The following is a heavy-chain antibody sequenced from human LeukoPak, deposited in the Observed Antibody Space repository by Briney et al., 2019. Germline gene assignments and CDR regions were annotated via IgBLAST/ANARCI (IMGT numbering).Heavy chain of an antibody. Sequence: PSVKVSCKASGYTFSSDDINWVRQATGQGLEWMGWMNPNSGNIGYAQKFQGRVTMTRNTSISTAYMELSSLRSEDTAVYYCARALRWCSGGSCYRYYFDYWGQGTLVTVSS. V-gene: IGHV1-8*01. CDR3: ARALRWCSGGSCYRYYFDY. CDR1: GYTFSSDD. J-gene: IGHJ4*02. CDR2: MNPNSGNI. D-gene: IGHD2-15*01.